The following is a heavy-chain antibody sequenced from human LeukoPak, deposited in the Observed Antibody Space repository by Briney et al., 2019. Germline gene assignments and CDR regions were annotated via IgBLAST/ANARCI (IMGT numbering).Heavy chain of an antibody. CDR2: IFPNNGNT. CDR1: GYTFTFYY. D-gene: IGHD6-13*01. Sequence: GASVKVSCKASGYTFTFYYIHWVRQAPGQGLEWMGWIFPNNGNTKYAQKFQGRCTMTRDTSISTAYMELSRLRSDDTAVYYCAREHYQQLVKEASAFDIWGQGTMVTVSS. V-gene: IGHV1-2*02. J-gene: IGHJ3*02. CDR3: AREHYQQLVKEASAFDI.